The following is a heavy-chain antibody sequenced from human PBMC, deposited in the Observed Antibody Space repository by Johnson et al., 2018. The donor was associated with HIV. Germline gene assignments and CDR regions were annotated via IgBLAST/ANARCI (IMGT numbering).Heavy chain of an antibody. J-gene: IGHJ3*02. CDR3: AKCIWGSSLIDAFDI. Sequence: QVQLMESGGGVVQPGRSLRLSCAASGFTFRTYVMHWVRQAPDKGLEWVALISYDGSNTYYADSVRGRFTLYRDISKNTLHLQMNSLRAEDTAVYYCAKCIWGSSLIDAFDIWGQGTVVTVSS. CDR2: ISYDGSNT. CDR1: GFTFRTYV. D-gene: IGHD6-13*01. V-gene: IGHV3-30*18.